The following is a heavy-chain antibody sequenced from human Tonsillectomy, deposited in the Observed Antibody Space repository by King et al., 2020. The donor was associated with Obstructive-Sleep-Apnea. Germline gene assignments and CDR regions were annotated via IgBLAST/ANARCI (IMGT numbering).Heavy chain of an antibody. V-gene: IGHV1-2*02. CDR3: ARGANRIVFYCYFDL. CDR2: INPKTGGT. J-gene: IGHJ2*01. D-gene: IGHD1-14*01. Sequence: HVQLVESGAEVKKPGASVKVSCKSSGYTFSDYYIHWVRQAPGQGLEWMGWINPKTGGTGFAEKFQGRVTMTRDTSISKVYLEVNTLTSDDTAVYYCARGANRIVFYCYFDLWGRGTLVTVSS. CDR1: GYTFSDYY.